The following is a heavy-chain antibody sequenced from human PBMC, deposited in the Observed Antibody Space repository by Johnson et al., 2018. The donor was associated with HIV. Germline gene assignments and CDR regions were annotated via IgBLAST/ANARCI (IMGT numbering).Heavy chain of an antibody. CDR3: AREGWELPRTGFDV. Sequence: VQLVESGGGLIQPGGSLRLSCAASGFTVSSNYMSWLRQAPGKALEWVSVIYSGDRTYYADSVKGRVTISRDNSKNTLYLQMNSLRAEETAVFYCAREGWELPRTGFDVWGLGTMVTVSS. CDR2: IYSGDRT. D-gene: IGHD1-26*01. J-gene: IGHJ3*01. V-gene: IGHV3-66*03. CDR1: GFTVSSNY.